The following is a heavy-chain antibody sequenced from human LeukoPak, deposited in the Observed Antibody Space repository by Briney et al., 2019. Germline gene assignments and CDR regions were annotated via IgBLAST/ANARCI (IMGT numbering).Heavy chain of an antibody. CDR3: ASDIVVVPAAIGSGMDV. V-gene: IGHV3-74*01. J-gene: IGHJ6*04. CDR2: IHRDGSST. CDR1: GFTFSDYW. Sequence: GGSLRLSCAASGFTFSDYWMHWVRQAPGKGLVWVSRIHRDGSSTTYADSVKGRFTISRDNAKNSLYLQMNSLRAEDTAVYYCASDIVVVPAAIGSGMDVRGKGTTVTVSS. D-gene: IGHD2-2*01.